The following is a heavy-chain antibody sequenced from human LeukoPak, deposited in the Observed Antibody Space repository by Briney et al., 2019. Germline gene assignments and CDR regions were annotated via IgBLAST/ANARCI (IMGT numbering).Heavy chain of an antibody. CDR2: IYYSGST. Sequence: SETLSLTCTVSGGSISSSSYYWGWIRQPPGKGLEWIGSIYYSGSTYYNPSLKSRVTMSVDTSKNQFSLNLSSVTAADTAVYYCARNPPLWFGEAGDSWGQGTLVTVSS. CDR3: ARNPPLWFGEAGDS. D-gene: IGHD3-10*01. J-gene: IGHJ4*02. V-gene: IGHV4-39*07. CDR1: GGSISSSSYY.